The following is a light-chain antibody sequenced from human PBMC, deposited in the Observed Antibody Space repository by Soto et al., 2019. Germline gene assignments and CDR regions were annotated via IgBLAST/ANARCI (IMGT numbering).Light chain of an antibody. J-gene: IGKJ5*01. Sequence: DIQLTQSPSTLSASVGDRVTITCLASQSISKWLAWYRQKPGKAPNLLIFDASILESGVPSRFSGSGSGTEFTLTISSLQPDDFATYYCQQYNSYSLTFGQGTRLEIK. CDR2: DAS. V-gene: IGKV1-5*01. CDR3: QQYNSYSLT. CDR1: QSISKW.